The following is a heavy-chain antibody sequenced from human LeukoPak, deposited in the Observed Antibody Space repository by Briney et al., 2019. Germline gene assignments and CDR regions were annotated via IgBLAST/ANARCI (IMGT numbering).Heavy chain of an antibody. Sequence: SETLCLTCTVSGGSINSYYWSWIRQPPGKGLEWIGYIYYSGRTNYNPALKSRVTISVNTSKNQFSLKLSSVTASDTAVYYCARSKYGGPDYWGQGNLVTVSS. V-gene: IGHV4-59*01. CDR2: IYYSGRT. D-gene: IGHD3-10*02. CDR3: ARSKYGGPDY. CDR1: GGSINSYY. J-gene: IGHJ4*02.